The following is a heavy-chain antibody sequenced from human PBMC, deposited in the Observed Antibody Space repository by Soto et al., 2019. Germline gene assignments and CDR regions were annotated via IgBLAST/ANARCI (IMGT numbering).Heavy chain of an antibody. CDR3: AKDISLDYGGKTPDDFDI. CDR2: ISGSGGST. V-gene: IGHV3-23*01. J-gene: IGHJ3*02. CDR1: GFTFSSYA. Sequence: GGSLRLSCAASGFTFSSYAMSWVRQAPGKGLEWVSAISGSGGSTYYADSVKGRFTISRDNSKNTLYLQMNSLRAEDTAVYYCAKDISLDYGGKTPDDFDIWGQGTMVTVSS. D-gene: IGHD4-17*01.